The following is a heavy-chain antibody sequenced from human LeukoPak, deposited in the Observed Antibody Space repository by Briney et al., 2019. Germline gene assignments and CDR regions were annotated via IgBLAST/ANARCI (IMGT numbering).Heavy chain of an antibody. Sequence: SETLSLTCTVSGGSISSYYWSRIRQPPGKGLEWIGYIYYSGSTNYNPSLKSRATISVDTSKNQFSLKLSSVTAADTAVYYCATSPGTGFTHFFDYWGQGTLVTVSS. V-gene: IGHV4-59*08. D-gene: IGHD1-1*01. J-gene: IGHJ4*02. CDR2: IYYSGST. CDR1: GGSISSYY. CDR3: ATSPGTGFTHFFDY.